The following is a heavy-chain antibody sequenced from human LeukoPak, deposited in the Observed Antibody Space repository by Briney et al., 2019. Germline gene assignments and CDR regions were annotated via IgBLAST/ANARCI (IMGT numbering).Heavy chain of an antibody. J-gene: IGHJ4*02. CDR3: ARVRYYYDSSGYYFDY. Sequence: GGSLRLSCAASGFTFSSYWMSWVRQAPGKGVEWVANIKQDGSEKYYVDSVKGRFTISRDNAKNSLYLQMNSLRAEDTAVYYCARVRYYYDSSGYYFDYWGQGTLVTVSS. D-gene: IGHD3-22*01. V-gene: IGHV3-7*01. CDR1: GFTFSSYW. CDR2: IKQDGSEK.